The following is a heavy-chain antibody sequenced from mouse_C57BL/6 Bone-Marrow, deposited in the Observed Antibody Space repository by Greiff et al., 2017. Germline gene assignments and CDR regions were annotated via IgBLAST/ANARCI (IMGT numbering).Heavy chain of an antibody. V-gene: IGHV5-6*01. J-gene: IGHJ3*01. CDR1: GFTFSSYG. D-gene: IGHD4-1*01. Sequence: EVKLMESGGDLVKPGGSLKLSCAASGFTFSSYGMSWVRQTPDKRLEWVATISSGGSYTYYPDSVKGRFTISRDNAKNTLYLQMSSLESEDTAMYYCARLNWAWFAYWGQGTLVTVSA. CDR2: ISSGGSYT. CDR3: ARLNWAWFAY.